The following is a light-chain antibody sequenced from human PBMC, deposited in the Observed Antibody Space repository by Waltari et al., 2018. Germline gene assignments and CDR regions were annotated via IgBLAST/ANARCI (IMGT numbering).Light chain of an antibody. CDR2: YDN. V-gene: IGLV3-21*04. CDR1: NIGGYS. J-gene: IGLJ2*01. CDR3: QVSDSTTDLVI. Sequence: SYVLTQPPSVSVAPGETSRITCGGDNIGGYSVHWYQQKPGQAPVLVLYYDNDRPSGIPERFSGSNFGNTATLTISRVEVGDEADYYCQVSDSTTDLVIFGGGTKLTVL.